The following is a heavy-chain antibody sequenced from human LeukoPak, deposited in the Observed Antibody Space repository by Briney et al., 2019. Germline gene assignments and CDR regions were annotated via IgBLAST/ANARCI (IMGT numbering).Heavy chain of an antibody. J-gene: IGHJ2*01. Sequence: SVKVSYKASGGTFSSYAISWVRQAPGQGLEWMGGIIPIFGTANYAQKFQGRVTITADESTSTAYMELSSLRSEDTAVYYCASPSPYCGGDCYSGWYFDLWGRGTLVTVSS. CDR2: IIPIFGTA. V-gene: IGHV1-69*13. CDR3: ASPSPYCGGDCYSGWYFDL. CDR1: GGTFSSYA. D-gene: IGHD2-21*02.